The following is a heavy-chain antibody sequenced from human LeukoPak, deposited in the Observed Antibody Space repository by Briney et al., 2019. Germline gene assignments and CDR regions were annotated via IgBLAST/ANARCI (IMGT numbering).Heavy chain of an antibody. CDR2: INWNGGCT. J-gene: IGHJ6*03. CDR1: GFTFDDYG. V-gene: IGHV3-20*04. Sequence: GPSLRLSCAPSGFTFDDYGMSWVRQAPGKGLELVSGINWNGGCTGYAESVKGRFTISRDHAKNSLYLQMNSLRAEDTALYYCARDYCGGDCYGASYYYYYMDVWGKGTTVTISS. CDR3: ARDYCGGDCYGASYYYYYMDV. D-gene: IGHD2-21*02.